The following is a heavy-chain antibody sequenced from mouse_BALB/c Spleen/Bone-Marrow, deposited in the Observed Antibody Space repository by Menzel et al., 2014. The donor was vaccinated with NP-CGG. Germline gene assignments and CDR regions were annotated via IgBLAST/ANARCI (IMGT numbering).Heavy chain of an antibody. J-gene: IGHJ2*01. Sequence: VKLVESGPGLVAPSQSLSITCSVSGFSLPSYSVSWVRQPPGKDLEWLGVIWGDGSTNYHSALISRLSISKDNSKSQVFLKLNSLQTDDTATYYCAKGPNWDGYFNYWGQGTTLTVSS. CDR2: IWGDGST. CDR3: AKGPNWDGYFNY. D-gene: IGHD4-1*01. CDR1: GFSLPSYS. V-gene: IGHV2-3*01.